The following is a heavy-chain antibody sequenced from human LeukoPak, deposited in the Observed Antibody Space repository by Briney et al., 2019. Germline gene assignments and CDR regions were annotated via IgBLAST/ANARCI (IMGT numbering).Heavy chain of an antibody. CDR1: GFTFSDYW. CDR2: IKGDESDR. J-gene: IGHJ4*02. V-gene: IGHV3-7*01. D-gene: IGHD4-17*01. Sequence: PGGSLRLSCEASGFTFSDYWMIWVRQAPGKGLEWVADIKGDESDRFYVDSVRGRFSISRDNAKNSLNLHMNSLRVKDTALYYCARLYVDPMTTTSYYFDSWGQGTLVTVSS. CDR3: ARLYVDPMTTTSYYFDS.